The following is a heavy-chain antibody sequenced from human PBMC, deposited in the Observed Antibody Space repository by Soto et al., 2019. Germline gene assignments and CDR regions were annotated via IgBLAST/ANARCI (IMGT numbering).Heavy chain of an antibody. D-gene: IGHD1-26*01. CDR2: INSGSTSV. V-gene: IGHV3-48*01. J-gene: IGHJ4*02. CDR1: GFIFNSYS. Sequence: EVQLVESGGGLVQPGGSLRISCVASGFIFNSYSMNWVRQAPGKGLEWISNINSGSTSVFYADSVKGRFTISRDYAKKSRYLQLNSLRAEETAVYDCGDSAAPYADWAQGT. CDR3: GDSAAPYAD.